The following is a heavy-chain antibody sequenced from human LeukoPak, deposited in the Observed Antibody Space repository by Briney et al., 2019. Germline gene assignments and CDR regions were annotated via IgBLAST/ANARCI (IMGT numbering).Heavy chain of an antibody. D-gene: IGHD2-2*01. J-gene: IGHJ4*02. CDR1: GFTFSTYS. V-gene: IGHV3-21*01. CDR3: ARGYCSSTTCSIDY. Sequence: GGSLRLSCAASGFTFSTYSMNWVRQAPGKGLEWVSSISGSSDYIYYADSVKGRFTISRGDAKTSLYLQMNSLRADEDTAVYYCARGYCSSTTCSIDYWGQGTLVTVSS. CDR2: ISGSSDYI.